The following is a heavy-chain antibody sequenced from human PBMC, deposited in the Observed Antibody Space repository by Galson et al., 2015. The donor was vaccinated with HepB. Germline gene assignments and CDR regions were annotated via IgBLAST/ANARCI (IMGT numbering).Heavy chain of an antibody. CDR3: AIITTERPGLGGSIDAFDM. D-gene: IGHD3-16*01. CDR1: GFTFTNYG. CDR2: ISYDGTNK. V-gene: IGHV3-30*03. J-gene: IGHJ3*02. Sequence: SLRLSCAASGFTFTNYGMHWVRQAPGKGLQWVAVISYDGTNKYYGDSVEGRFTISRDNSKNTLYLQMNSLRAEDTAVYYCAIITTERPGLGGSIDAFDMWGQGTMVTVSS.